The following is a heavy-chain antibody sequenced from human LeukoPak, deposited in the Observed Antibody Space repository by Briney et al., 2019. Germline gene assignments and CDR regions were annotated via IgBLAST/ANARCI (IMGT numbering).Heavy chain of an antibody. Sequence: GGSLRLSCVVSGLKFSDAWVTWVRQAPGKGLEWVSYISSSSSTIYYADSVKGRFTISRDNAKNSLYLQMNSLRDEDTAVYYRARSPTSAAYYYYGMDVWGQGTTVTVSS. D-gene: IGHD1-26*01. CDR1: GLKFSDAW. CDR3: ARSPTSAAYYYYGMDV. CDR2: ISSSSSTI. J-gene: IGHJ6*02. V-gene: IGHV3-48*02.